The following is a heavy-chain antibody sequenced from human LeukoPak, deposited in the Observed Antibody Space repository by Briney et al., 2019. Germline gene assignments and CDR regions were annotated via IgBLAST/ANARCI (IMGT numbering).Heavy chain of an antibody. Sequence: GGSLRLSCAASGFTFSSYEMTWVRQAPGKGLEWVGRIRSTADGGTADYAAPAKGRFTISRDDSKNTLYLQMNSLKTEDTAVYFCSEGLDYWGQGTLVTVSS. J-gene: IGHJ4*02. V-gene: IGHV3-15*01. CDR3: SEGLDY. CDR1: GFTFSSYE. CDR2: IRSTADGGTA.